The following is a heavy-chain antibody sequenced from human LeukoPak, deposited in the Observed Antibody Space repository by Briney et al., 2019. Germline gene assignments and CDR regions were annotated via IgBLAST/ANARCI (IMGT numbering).Heavy chain of an antibody. CDR2: IDSNI. D-gene: IGHD3-9*01. Sequence: TGGSLRLSCAASGFTVSSNYMSWVRQVPGKGLEWVSSIDSNIYYAASVRGRFTISRDNARNSVYLQMNSLRVEDTAVYYCARDPLRYLRVGHYDYWGQGTLVAVSS. J-gene: IGHJ4*02. CDR1: GFTVSSNY. CDR3: ARDPLRYLRVGHYDY. V-gene: IGHV3-21*01.